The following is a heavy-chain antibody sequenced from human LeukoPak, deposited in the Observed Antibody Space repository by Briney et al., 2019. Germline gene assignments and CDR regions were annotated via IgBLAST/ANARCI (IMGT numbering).Heavy chain of an antibody. Sequence: GGSLRLSCAASGFTFSAYEMNWVRQAPGKGLEWPSYISSSGLTMYYADSVKGRFTISRDNAKNSLYLQMNSLRAEDTAVYYCARDLCSGDSCSDYWGQGTLVTVSS. V-gene: IGHV3-48*03. CDR3: ARDLCSGDSCSDY. CDR2: ISSSGLTM. D-gene: IGHD2-15*01. CDR1: GFTFSAYE. J-gene: IGHJ4*02.